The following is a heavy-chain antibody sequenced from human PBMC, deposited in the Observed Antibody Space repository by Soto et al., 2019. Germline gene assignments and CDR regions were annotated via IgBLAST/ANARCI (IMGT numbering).Heavy chain of an antibody. CDR2: IIPIFGTA. CDR3: ARSGFTIFGVVIEPQSGTYYYYGMDV. J-gene: IGHJ6*02. D-gene: IGHD3-3*01. V-gene: IGHV1-69*06. Sequence: SVKVSCKASGGTFSSYAISWVRQAPGQGLERMGGIIPIFGTANYAQKFQGRVTITADKSTSTAYMELSSLRSEDTAVYYCARSGFTIFGVVIEPQSGTYYYYGMDVWGQGTTATVSS. CDR1: GGTFSSYA.